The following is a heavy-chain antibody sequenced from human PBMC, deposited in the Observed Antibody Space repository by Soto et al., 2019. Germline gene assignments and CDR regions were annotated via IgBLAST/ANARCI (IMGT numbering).Heavy chain of an antibody. J-gene: IGHJ4*02. V-gene: IGHV1-46*01. D-gene: IGHD3-16*01. CDR2: IDPSGGVT. Sequence: QVQLIQFGAEVKKPGASVKVSCRASGYTFTKFHIHWVRQAPGQGLEWMGMIDPSGGVTRDAQRFRGETTLPSDTRTSSVYMELRGRTSEDTAVYYCARDVIGQDNYETIGNYFDHWGPGPLVTASP. CDR3: ARDVIGQDNYETIGNYFDH. CDR1: GYTFTKFH.